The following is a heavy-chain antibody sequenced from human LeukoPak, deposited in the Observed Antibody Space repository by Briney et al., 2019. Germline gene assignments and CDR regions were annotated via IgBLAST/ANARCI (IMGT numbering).Heavy chain of an antibody. CDR3: AKDFIAVADYMDV. CDR1: GFTFSSYA. V-gene: IGHV3-23*01. D-gene: IGHD6-19*01. J-gene: IGHJ6*03. Sequence: GGSLRLSCAASGFTFSSYAMSWVRQAPGKGLEWVSAISGSGASTYYADSVKGRFTVSRDNSKNTLYLQMNSLRAEDTAVYYCAKDFIAVADYMDVWGKGNTVTVSS. CDR2: ISGSGAST.